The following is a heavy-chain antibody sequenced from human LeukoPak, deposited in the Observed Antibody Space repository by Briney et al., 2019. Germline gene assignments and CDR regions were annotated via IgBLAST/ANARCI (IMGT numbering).Heavy chain of an antibody. CDR1: GGSISSSSYY. Sequence: PSETLSLTCTVSGGSISSSSYYWGWIRQSPGKGLEWIGSMYYIGSTYYNPSLKSRVSISVDTSKSQFSLKVYSVTAADTAVYYCARGTQLPFDYWGQGTLVTVSS. V-gene: IGHV4-39*07. CDR3: ARGTQLPFDY. J-gene: IGHJ4*02. CDR2: MYYIGST. D-gene: IGHD1-1*01.